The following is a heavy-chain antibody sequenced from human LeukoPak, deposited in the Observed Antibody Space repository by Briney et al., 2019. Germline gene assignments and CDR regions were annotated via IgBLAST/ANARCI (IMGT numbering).Heavy chain of an antibody. CDR2: IRQDGGEK. Sequence: GGSLRLSCAVSGFTSGNFWMNWVRQAPGKGLEWVASIRQDGGEKSYVDSVKGRFTISRDNTKNSLYMQMSSLRAEDTAVYYCARDGTAAGLYFDLWGQGTLVIVSS. V-gene: IGHV3-7*01. D-gene: IGHD6-13*01. CDR3: ARDGTAAGLYFDL. J-gene: IGHJ4*01. CDR1: GFTSGNFW.